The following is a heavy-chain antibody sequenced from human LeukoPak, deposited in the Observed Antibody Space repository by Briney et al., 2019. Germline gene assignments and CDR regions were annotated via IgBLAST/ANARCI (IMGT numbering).Heavy chain of an antibody. CDR2: ISSSSSYI. CDR3: AKEDKGDNYDSSGYYYRGFDY. D-gene: IGHD3-22*01. Sequence: GGSLRLSGAASGFTFSSYSMNWVRQVPGKGLEWVSSISSSSSYIYYADSVKGRFTISRDNAKNSLYLQMNSLRAEDTAVYYCAKEDKGDNYDSSGYYYRGFDYWGQGTLVTVSS. CDR1: GFTFSSYS. J-gene: IGHJ4*02. V-gene: IGHV3-21*01.